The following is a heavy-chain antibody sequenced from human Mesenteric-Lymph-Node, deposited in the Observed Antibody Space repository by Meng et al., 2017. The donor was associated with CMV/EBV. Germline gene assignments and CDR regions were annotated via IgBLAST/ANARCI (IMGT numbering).Heavy chain of an antibody. J-gene: IGHJ4*02. CDR1: GVSITSNY. D-gene: IGHD2-2*03. CDR3: AREGSGWIGDSFDY. CDR2: MDYSGDT. Sequence: SETLSLTCHVSGVSITSNYWSWIRLSPGKGLEWIGYMDYSGDTNYNPSFKSRVTILGETSKNQFSLKLSSVTAADTAVYYCAREGSGWIGDSFDYWGQGTLVTVSS. V-gene: IGHV4-59*12.